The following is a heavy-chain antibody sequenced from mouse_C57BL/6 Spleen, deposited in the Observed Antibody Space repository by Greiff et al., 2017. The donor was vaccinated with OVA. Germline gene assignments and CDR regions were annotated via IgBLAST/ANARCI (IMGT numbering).Heavy chain of an antibody. Sequence: EVKVVESGGDLVKPGGSLKLSCAASGFTFSSYGMSWVRQTPDKRLEWVATISSGGSYTYYPDSVKGRFTISRDNAKNTLYLQMSSLKSEDTAMYYCASAELLLDYWGQGTTLTVSS. CDR1: GFTFSSYG. V-gene: IGHV5-6*01. CDR2: ISSGGSYT. CDR3: ASAELLLDY. J-gene: IGHJ2*01.